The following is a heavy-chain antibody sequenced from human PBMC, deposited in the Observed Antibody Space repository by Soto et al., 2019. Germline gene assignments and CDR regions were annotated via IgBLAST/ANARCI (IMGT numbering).Heavy chain of an antibody. V-gene: IGHV3-48*02. CDR2: ISSSSSTI. Sequence: GGSLRLSCAASGFSFSTYSMNWVRQAPGKGLEWVSYISSSSSTIYYADSVKGRFTISRDNGKDSLYLQMNSLRDEDTAVYYCAKDRSSVWFGGMDYWGQGTLVTVS. CDR3: AKDRSSVWFGGMDY. J-gene: IGHJ4*02. D-gene: IGHD3-10*01. CDR1: GFSFSTYS.